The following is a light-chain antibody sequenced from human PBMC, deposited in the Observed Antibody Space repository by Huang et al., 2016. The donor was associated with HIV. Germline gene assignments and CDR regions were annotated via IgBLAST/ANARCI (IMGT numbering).Light chain of an antibody. V-gene: IGKV4-1*01. CDR1: RSLLFASNSKNF. CDR2: MAS. Sequence: DILLTQSPDSLAVSLGERPTLTCRASRSLLFASNSKNFLAWYQQKPGQSPKLLMYMASVRESGVPERFTGSGSGTEFTLTIASLQAEDVAVYYCQQFYNMPYTFGRGTRLEI. J-gene: IGKJ2*01. CDR3: QQFYNMPYT.